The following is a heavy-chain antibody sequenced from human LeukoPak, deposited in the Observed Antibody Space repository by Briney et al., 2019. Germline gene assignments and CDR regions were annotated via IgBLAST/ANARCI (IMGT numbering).Heavy chain of an antibody. Sequence: PSETLSLTCTVSGGSISSDQWNWIRQPAGKGLEWIGRVFGGGSTNHNPSLQSRVSMSVDTSKNQFSLHLNSVTAADTAVYYCAREMAGRGKFDYWGQGILVTVSS. CDR3: AREMAGRGKFDY. CDR1: GGSISSDQ. J-gene: IGHJ4*02. CDR2: VFGGGST. V-gene: IGHV4-4*07. D-gene: IGHD6-19*01.